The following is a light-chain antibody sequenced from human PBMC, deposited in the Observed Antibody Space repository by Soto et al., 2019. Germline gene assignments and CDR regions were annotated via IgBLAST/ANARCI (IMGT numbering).Light chain of an antibody. CDR3: QSYDSSLSGSGVV. CDR1: SSNIGAGYD. V-gene: IGLV1-40*01. J-gene: IGLJ2*01. CDR2: GNS. Sequence: QSVLTQPPSVSGAPGQRVTISCTGSSSNIGAGYDVHWYQQLPGTDPKLLIYGNSNRPSGVPDRFSGSKSGTSASLAITGLQAEDEADYYCQSYDSSLSGSGVVFGGGTQLTVL.